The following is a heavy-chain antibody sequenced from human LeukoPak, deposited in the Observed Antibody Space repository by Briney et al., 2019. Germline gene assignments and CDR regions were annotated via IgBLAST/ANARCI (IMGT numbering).Heavy chain of an antibody. J-gene: IGHJ3*02. CDR2: IYYSGGT. CDR1: GASISGYY. D-gene: IGHD2/OR15-2a*01. V-gene: IGHV4-59*01. Sequence: SETLSLTCSVSGASISGYYWSWIRQPPGKGLEWFGHIYYSGGTTYNPSLKSRVTISVDSSKNQFSLRLSSVTAADTAVYYCARCLSRCNNGFDIWGQGTMVTVSS. CDR3: ARCLSRCNNGFDI.